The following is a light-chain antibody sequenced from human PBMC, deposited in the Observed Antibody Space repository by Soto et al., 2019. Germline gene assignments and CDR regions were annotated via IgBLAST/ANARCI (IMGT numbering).Light chain of an antibody. CDR2: EVT. CDR3: SSHTSGSTLV. CDR1: FSDVGGYDY. V-gene: IGLV2-14*01. J-gene: IGLJ1*01. Sequence: QSALTQPASVSGSPGQSIAISCTGTFSDVGGYDYVSWYQQHPDKAPKLMIYEVTKRPSGVSNRYSGSKSGNTASLTISGLQAEDEADYYCSSHTSGSTLVFGSGTKLTLI.